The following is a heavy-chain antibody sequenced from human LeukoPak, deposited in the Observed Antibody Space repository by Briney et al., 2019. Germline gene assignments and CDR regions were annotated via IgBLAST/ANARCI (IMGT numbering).Heavy chain of an antibody. Sequence: PGGSLRLSCAASGFTFSSYWMNWARQAPGKGLEWVAVISSDGNLIFYADSVKGRFTISRDDSRSTLYLHMNSLRVEDTALYYCAREEYDYGLGAFDYWGQGDLVTVSS. J-gene: IGHJ4*02. D-gene: IGHD3-10*01. V-gene: IGHV3-30-3*01. CDR2: ISSDGNLI. CDR1: GFTFSSYW. CDR3: AREEYDYGLGAFDY.